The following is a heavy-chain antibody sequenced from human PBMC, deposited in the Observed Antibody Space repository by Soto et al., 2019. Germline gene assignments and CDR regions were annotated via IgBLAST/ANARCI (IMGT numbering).Heavy chain of an antibody. CDR2: ISGSGGNT. J-gene: IGHJ4*02. CDR3: AKAADYSGSGSHYLLFDY. CDR1: GFTFSDYA. V-gene: IGHV3-23*01. D-gene: IGHD3-10*01. Sequence: GVLRLSCAASGFTFSDYAMSWVRQAPGKGLEWVSTISGSGGNTYYTDSEKGRFTISRDSSKNTLYLQMNSLRAEDTAVYYCAKAADYSGSGSHYLLFDYWGQGTLVTVSS.